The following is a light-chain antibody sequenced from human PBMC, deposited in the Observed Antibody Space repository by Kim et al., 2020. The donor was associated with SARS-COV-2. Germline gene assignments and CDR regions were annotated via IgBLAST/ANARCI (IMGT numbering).Light chain of an antibody. V-gene: IGKV3D-7*01. CDR1: QSVSSSY. CDR2: GAS. J-gene: IGKJ5*01. CDR3: QQDYNLPCT. Sequence: PGERATLSCRASQSVSSSYLAWYQQKPGQAPRLLIYGASTRATGIPARFSGSGSGTDFTLTISSLQPEDFAVYYCQQDYNLPCTFGQGTQLEIK.